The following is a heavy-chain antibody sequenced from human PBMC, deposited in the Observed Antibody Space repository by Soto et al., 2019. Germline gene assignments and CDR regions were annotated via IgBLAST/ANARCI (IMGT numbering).Heavy chain of an antibody. CDR3: ARTRPLYSSSSTVAFDI. Sequence: ASVKVSCKACGYTFTGYYMHWVRQAPVQGLEWMGWINPNSGGTNYAQKFQGWVTMTRDTSISTAYMELSRLRSDHTAVYYCARTRPLYSSSSTVAFDIWGQGTMVTVSS. J-gene: IGHJ3*02. CDR1: GYTFTGYY. CDR2: INPNSGGT. V-gene: IGHV1-2*04. D-gene: IGHD6-6*01.